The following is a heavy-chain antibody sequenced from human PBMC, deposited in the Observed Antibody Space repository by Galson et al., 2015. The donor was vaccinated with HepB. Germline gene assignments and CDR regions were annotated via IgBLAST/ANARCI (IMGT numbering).Heavy chain of an antibody. CDR3: ARVFVGIAVRFFDY. Sequence: SVKVSCKASGYTFTGYYMHWVRQAPGQGLEWMGWINPNSGGTNCAQKFQGRVTMTRDTSISTAYMELSRLRSDDTAVYYCARVFVGIAVRFFDYWGQGTLVTVSS. CDR2: INPNSGGT. CDR1: GYTFTGYY. D-gene: IGHD6-19*01. V-gene: IGHV1-2*02. J-gene: IGHJ4*02.